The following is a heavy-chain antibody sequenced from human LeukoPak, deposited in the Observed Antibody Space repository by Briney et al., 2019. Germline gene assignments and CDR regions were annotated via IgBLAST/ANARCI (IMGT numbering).Heavy chain of an antibody. CDR1: GGSISSYY. CDR2: IYYSGST. J-gene: IGHJ4*02. Sequence: SETLSLTCTVSGGSISSYYWSWIRQPPGKGLEWIGYIYYSGSTNYNPSLKSRVTISVDTSKNQFSLKLSPVTAADTAVYYCAREGDPGSYYDYWGQGTLVTVSS. CDR3: AREGDPGSYYDY. D-gene: IGHD1-26*01. V-gene: IGHV4-59*01.